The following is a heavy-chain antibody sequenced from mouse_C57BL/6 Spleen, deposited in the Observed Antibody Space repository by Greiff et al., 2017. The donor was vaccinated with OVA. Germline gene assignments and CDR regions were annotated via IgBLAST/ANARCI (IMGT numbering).Heavy chain of an antibody. V-gene: IGHV1-52*01. CDR1: GYTFTSYW. J-gene: IGHJ3*01. CDR3: AREDDYDGAY. CDR2: IDPSDSET. D-gene: IGHD2-4*01. Sequence: QVKLQQPGAELVRPGSSVKLSCKASGYTFTSYWMHWVKQRPIQGLEWIGNIDPSDSETHYNQKFKDKATLTVDKSSSTAYMQLSSLTSEDSAVYYCAREDDYDGAYWGQGTLVTVSA.